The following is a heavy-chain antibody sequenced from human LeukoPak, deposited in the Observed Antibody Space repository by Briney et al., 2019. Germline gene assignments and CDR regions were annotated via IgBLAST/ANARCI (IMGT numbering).Heavy chain of an antibody. V-gene: IGHV3-48*03. CDR3: ARETRDGFDI. CDR1: GFTLTSYE. J-gene: IGHJ3*02. D-gene: IGHD4-11*01. Sequence: GGSLRLSCAASGFTLTSYEMNWVRQAPGKGLEWVSYISSSGTTIYYADSVKGRFTISRDNAKNSLYLRMNSLGADDTAVYYCARETRDGFDIWGQGTMVTVSS. CDR2: ISSSGTTI.